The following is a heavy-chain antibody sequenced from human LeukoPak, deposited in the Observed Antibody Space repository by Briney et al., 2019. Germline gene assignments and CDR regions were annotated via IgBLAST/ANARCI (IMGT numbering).Heavy chain of an antibody. CDR2: IYYSGNT. D-gene: IGHD2-15*01. V-gene: IGHV4-39*01. Sequence: SETLSLTCTVSGGSISSSTYHWGWIRQPPGKGMEWIGSIYYSGNTYYNPSLKSRVTISVDTSKNQFSVKLSSVTAADTAVYYCARHSSPHAGSSSWYDFWGQGTLVTVSS. CDR1: GGSISSSTYH. J-gene: IGHJ5*01. CDR3: ARHSSPHAGSSSWYDF.